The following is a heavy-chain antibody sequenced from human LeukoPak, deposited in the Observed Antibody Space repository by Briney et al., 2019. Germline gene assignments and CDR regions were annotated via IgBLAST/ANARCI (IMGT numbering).Heavy chain of an antibody. Sequence: GGSLRLSCAASGFALSSHWMTWGRQVPGRGPEWVANVNRDGSETYYLDSVKGRFTISKDNAKNSLYLQMNSLRAEDTALYHCARNNGMDVWGQGTTVIVSS. CDR3: ARNNGMDV. CDR2: VNRDGSET. CDR1: GFALSSHW. J-gene: IGHJ6*02. V-gene: IGHV3-7*03.